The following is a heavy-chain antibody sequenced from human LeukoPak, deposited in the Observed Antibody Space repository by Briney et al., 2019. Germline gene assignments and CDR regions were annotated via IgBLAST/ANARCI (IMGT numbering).Heavy chain of an antibody. CDR2: ISWNSGSI. CDR3: AKEAQREGWYYYSMDV. CDR1: GFTFDDYA. D-gene: IGHD6-25*01. V-gene: IGHV3-9*01. J-gene: IGHJ6*02. Sequence: GRSLRLSCAASGFTFDDYAMHWVRQAPGKGLEWVSGISWNSGSIGYADSVKGRFTISRDNAKNSLYLQMNSLRAEDTALYYCAKEAQREGWYYYSMDVWGQGTTVTVSS.